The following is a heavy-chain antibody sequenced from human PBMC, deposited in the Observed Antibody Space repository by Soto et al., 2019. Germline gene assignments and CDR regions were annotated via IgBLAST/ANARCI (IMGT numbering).Heavy chain of an antibody. J-gene: IGHJ4*02. CDR3: AKARAKDFRGYPYRPPNFAD. CDR1: GFTFSSYA. D-gene: IGHD3-10*01. CDR2: IGVSGGLT. V-gene: IGHV3-23*01. Sequence: LILSCAASGFTFSSYAMSLVRQAPGKGLEWVSAIGVSGGLTYYVDSVKGRFTISRDNSQNTLYLQMNSLRAEDTAVYYCAKARAKDFRGYPYRPPNFADWGRGILVTRFL.